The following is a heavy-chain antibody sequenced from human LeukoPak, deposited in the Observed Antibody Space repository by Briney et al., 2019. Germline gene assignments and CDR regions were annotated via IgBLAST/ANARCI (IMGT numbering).Heavy chain of an antibody. CDR1: GFTFSGSA. Sequence: GGSLRLSYATSGFTFSGSAMHWVRQASGKGLEWLGRIRSKANSYATAYAASVKGRFTISRDDSKDTAYLQMNSLATEDTAAYYCTRPRELYSRDPFYFDSWGQGALVTVSS. J-gene: IGHJ4*02. V-gene: IGHV3-73*01. D-gene: IGHD6-13*01. CDR3: TRPRELYSRDPFYFDS. CDR2: IRSKANSYAT.